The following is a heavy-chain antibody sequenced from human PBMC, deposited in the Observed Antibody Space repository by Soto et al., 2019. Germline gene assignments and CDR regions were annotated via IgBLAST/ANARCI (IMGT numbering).Heavy chain of an antibody. V-gene: IGHV4-34*01. CDR3: ARRGVVMYYYYYMDV. CDR2: INHSGST. J-gene: IGHJ6*03. Sequence: PSETLSLTCAVYGGSFSGYYWSWIRQPPGKGLEWIGEINHSGSTNYNPSLKSRVTISVDTSKNQFSLKLSSVTAADTAVYYCARRGVVMYYYYYMDVWGKGTTVTSP. D-gene: IGHD3-10*01. CDR1: GGSFSGYY.